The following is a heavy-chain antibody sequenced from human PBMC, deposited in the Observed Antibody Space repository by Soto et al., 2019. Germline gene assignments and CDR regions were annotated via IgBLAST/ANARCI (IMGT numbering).Heavy chain of an antibody. D-gene: IGHD3-10*01. V-gene: IGHV1-69*02. CDR3: ETSYGSGSTHVDS. CDR1: GGTFNSYT. CDR2: VNPIVVIS. Sequence: QVQLVQSGAEVKKPGSSVKVSCTASGGTFNSYTLNWVRQAPGQRLEWVGRVNPIVVISTSASKFQGSVTMTADKSPRKAYVDLTGLKSEDTAVYYCETSYGSGSTHVDSWGQGTLVTVSS. J-gene: IGHJ4*02.